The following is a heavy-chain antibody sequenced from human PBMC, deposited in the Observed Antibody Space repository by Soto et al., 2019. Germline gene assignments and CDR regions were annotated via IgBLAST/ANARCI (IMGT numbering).Heavy chain of an antibody. CDR1: GGSISSYY. D-gene: IGHD3-16*02. J-gene: IGHJ4*02. Sequence: SETLSLTCTVSGGSISSYYWSWIRQPPGKGLEWIGYIYYSGSTNYNPSLKSRVTISVDRSKNQFSLKLSSVTAADTAVYYCARVSEYDYVWGSYRKEHPASFDYWGQGTLVTVSS. CDR3: ARVSEYDYVWGSYRKEHPASFDY. CDR2: IYYSGST. V-gene: IGHV4-59*01.